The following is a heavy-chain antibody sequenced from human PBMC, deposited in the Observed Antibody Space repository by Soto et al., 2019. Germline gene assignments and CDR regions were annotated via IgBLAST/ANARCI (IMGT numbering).Heavy chain of an antibody. V-gene: IGHV4-4*02. CDR2: IYHSGST. CDR1: SGSISSSNW. Sequence: QVQLQESGPGLVKPSGTLSLTCAVSSGSISSSNWRSWVRQPPGKGLEWIGEIYHSGSTNYNPSLTRLVTISVDKSKNQFSLKLSSVSAAVTAVYYCARSMTTVKSLHDAFDIWGQGTMVTVAS. D-gene: IGHD4-4*01. CDR3: ARSMTTVKSLHDAFDI. J-gene: IGHJ3*02.